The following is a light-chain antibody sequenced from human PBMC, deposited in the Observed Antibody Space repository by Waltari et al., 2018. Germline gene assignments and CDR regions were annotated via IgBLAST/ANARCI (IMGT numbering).Light chain of an antibody. CDR2: KAS. V-gene: IGKV1-5*03. CDR1: QGMSKW. J-gene: IGKJ4*01. Sequence: DIQMTQSPSTLSASVGDRVIFSCRASQGMSKWLDWYQQKPVKAPKLLIYKASTLESGVPSRFSGSGSGTEFTLTISSLQPEDFATYYCQQYNSYSLLSFGGGTKVEIK. CDR3: QQYNSYSLLS.